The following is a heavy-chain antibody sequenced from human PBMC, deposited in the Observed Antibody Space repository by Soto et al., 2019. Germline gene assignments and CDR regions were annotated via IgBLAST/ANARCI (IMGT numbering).Heavy chain of an antibody. CDR1: GGTFTSYT. D-gene: IGHD6-13*01. CDR3: ARGHLDSSSRITSPKNWFDP. J-gene: IGHJ5*02. Sequence: SVKVSCKASGGTFTSYTFNWVRQAPGEGLEWVGRIVPILGIINYAPKFQGRVTITADKSTTTAYMELSRLRSDDTAVYYCARGHLDSSSRITSPKNWFDPWGQGTLVTVSS. CDR2: IVPILGII. V-gene: IGHV1-69*02.